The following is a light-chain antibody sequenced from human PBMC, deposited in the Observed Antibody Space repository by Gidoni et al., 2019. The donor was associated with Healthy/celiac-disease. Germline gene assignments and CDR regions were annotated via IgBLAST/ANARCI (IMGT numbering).Light chain of an antibody. Sequence: SYVLTPPPSVSVAPGKTARITCGGNNIGSKRVHWYQQKPGQAPVMVIYYDSDRPSGIPERFSGSNAGNTATLTISRVEAGDEADYYCQVWDSSSDHWVLGGGTKLTVL. CDR1: NIGSKR. J-gene: IGLJ3*02. CDR2: YDS. V-gene: IGLV3-21*04. CDR3: QVWDSSSDHWV.